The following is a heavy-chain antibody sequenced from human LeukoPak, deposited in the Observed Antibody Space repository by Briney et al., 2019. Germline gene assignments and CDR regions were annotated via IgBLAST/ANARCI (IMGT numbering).Heavy chain of an antibody. CDR1: GFTFSSYG. D-gene: IGHD1-26*01. J-gene: IGHJ4*02. Sequence: GGSLRLSCAASGFTFSSYGMHWVRQAPGKGLEWVSAISGSGGNTNYADSVKGRFTISRDNSKNTLYLQMNSLRAEDTAVYYCAKGWEPFDYWGQGTLVTVSS. V-gene: IGHV3-23*01. CDR3: AKGWEPFDY. CDR2: ISGSGGNT.